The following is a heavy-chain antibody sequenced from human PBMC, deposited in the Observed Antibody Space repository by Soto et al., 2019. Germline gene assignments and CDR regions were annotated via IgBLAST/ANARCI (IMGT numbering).Heavy chain of an antibody. V-gene: IGHV1-18*01. CDR3: ARDHAYFDSSSYPHWYFDL. CDR1: GYTFTSYG. Sequence: VQLVQSGADVKKPGASVKVSCKASGYTFTSYGISWVRQAPGQGLEWVGWISAYNGNTKYAQKLQGRVSLTTDTSTSTAYMELRSLSSDDTAVYFCARDHAYFDSSSYPHWYFDLWGRGTLVTVSS. D-gene: IGHD6-13*01. J-gene: IGHJ2*01. CDR2: ISAYNGNT.